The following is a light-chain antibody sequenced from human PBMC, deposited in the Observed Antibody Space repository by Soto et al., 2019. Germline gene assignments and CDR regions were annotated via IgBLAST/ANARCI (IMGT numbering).Light chain of an antibody. CDR2: DAS. Sequence: EIVLTQSPVTLSLSPGERATLSCRASQSVRTYLAWYQQKPGQAPRLLIYDASNRATGIPARFSGSGSGTDFTLTISSPEPEDFAVYYCQQRSNWLTFGGGTKVDIK. V-gene: IGKV3-11*01. CDR3: QQRSNWLT. CDR1: QSVRTY. J-gene: IGKJ4*01.